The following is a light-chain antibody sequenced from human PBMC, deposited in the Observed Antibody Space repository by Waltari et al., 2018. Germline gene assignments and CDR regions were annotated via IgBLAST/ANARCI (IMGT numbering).Light chain of an antibody. CDR1: SSNIGSNA. CDR3: AAWDDSLDGSWV. CDR2: SNN. Sequence: QSVLTQPPSTSGTPGQRVTISCSGSSSNIGSNAANWYQQLPGTAPRLLIYSNNKRPSGVPDRFSGSKSGTSASLAISGLRSQDEADYYCAAWDDSLDGSWVFGGGTRLTVL. J-gene: IGLJ3*02. V-gene: IGLV1-44*01.